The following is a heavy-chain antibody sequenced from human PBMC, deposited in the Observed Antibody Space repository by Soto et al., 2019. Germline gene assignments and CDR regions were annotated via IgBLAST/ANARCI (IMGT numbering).Heavy chain of an antibody. Sequence: PGGSLRLSCAASGFSFSTNSMNWVRQATGKGLEWVSSISGSSNYIFYADSVKGRFTISRDNAESSLYLQMNSLRAEDTALYYCTRCGLRYCSGTSGFDYWGQGALVTVSS. V-gene: IGHV3-21*01. CDR1: GFSFSTNS. J-gene: IGHJ4*02. CDR2: ISGSSNYI. D-gene: IGHD2-2*01. CDR3: TRCGLRYCSGTSGFDY.